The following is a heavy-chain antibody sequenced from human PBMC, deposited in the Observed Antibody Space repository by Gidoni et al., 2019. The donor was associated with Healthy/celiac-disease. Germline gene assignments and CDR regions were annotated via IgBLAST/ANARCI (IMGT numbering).Heavy chain of an antibody. CDR3: ARGVRWNDGMDV. CDR1: VDSTSSGSYY. J-gene: IGHJ6*02. CDR2: IYTSGST. D-gene: IGHD1-1*01. V-gene: IGHV4-61*02. Sequence: QVQLQESGPGLVKPSQTLSLTCTVSVDSTSSGSYYWSWIRQPAGKGLEWLGRIYTSGSTNYNPSLKSRVTISVDTSKNQFSLKLSSVTAADTAVYYCARGVRWNDGMDVWGQGTTVTVSS.